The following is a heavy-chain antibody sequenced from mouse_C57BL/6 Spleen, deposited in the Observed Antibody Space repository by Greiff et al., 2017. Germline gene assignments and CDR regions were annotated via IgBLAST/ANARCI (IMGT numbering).Heavy chain of an antibody. CDR1: GFSLTSYG. V-gene: IGHV2-2*01. D-gene: IGHD2-3*01. J-gene: IGHJ1*03. CDR3: ARSGYYGYWYFDV. CDR2: IWSGGST. Sequence: VKLLESGPGLVQPSQSLSITCTVSGFSLTSYGVHWVRQSPGKGLEWLGVIWSGGSTDYNAAFISRLSISKDNSKSQVFFKMNSLQADDTAIYYCARSGYYGYWYFDVWGTGTTVTVSS.